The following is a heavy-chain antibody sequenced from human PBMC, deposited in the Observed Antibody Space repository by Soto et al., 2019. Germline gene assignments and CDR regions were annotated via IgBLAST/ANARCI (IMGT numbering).Heavy chain of an antibody. Sequence: GGSLRLSCAASGFTFSSYSMNWVRQAPGKGLEWVSYISSSSSTIYYADSVKGRFTISRDNAKNSLYLQMNSLRDEDTAVYYCARDYMVRTHYYYYYGMDVWGQGTTVTVSS. J-gene: IGHJ6*02. V-gene: IGHV3-48*02. CDR3: ARDYMVRTHYYYYYGMDV. CDR1: GFTFSSYS. CDR2: ISSSSSTI. D-gene: IGHD3-10*01.